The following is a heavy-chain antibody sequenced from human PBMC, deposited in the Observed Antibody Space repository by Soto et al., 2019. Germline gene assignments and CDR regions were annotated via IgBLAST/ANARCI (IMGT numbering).Heavy chain of an antibody. J-gene: IGHJ6*02. V-gene: IGHV3-23*01. CDR2: ISGSGGST. CDR3: AKALEEQWLVGYGSYYYYGMDV. CDR1: GFTFSSYA. Sequence: GGSLRLSCAASGFTFSSYAMSWVRQAPGKGLEWVSAISGSGGSTYYADSVKGRFTISRDNSKNTLYLQMNSLRAEDTAVYYCAKALEEQWLVGYGSYYYYGMDVWGQGTTVTVSS. D-gene: IGHD6-19*01.